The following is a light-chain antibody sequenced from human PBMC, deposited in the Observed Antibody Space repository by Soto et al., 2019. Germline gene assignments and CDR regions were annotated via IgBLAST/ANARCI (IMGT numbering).Light chain of an antibody. Sequence: QSVLTQPPSASGTPGQRVTISCSGSSSNIGSKYVYWYQQLPGTAPKLLVYRNNQRPSGVPDRFSGSKSGTSASLAISGLLSEDEADYYCAAWDDSLSAHVVFGGGTKLTVL. V-gene: IGLV1-47*01. CDR1: SSNIGSKY. CDR2: RNN. J-gene: IGLJ2*01. CDR3: AAWDDSLSAHVV.